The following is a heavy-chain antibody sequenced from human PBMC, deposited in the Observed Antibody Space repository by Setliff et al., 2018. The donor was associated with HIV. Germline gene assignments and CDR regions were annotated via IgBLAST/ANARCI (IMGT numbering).Heavy chain of an antibody. V-gene: IGHV5-51*01. J-gene: IGHJ3*02. D-gene: IGHD3-22*01. CDR1: GYSFTSYW. CDR2: IYPGDSDT. Sequence: GESLTISCQGSGYSFTSYWIGWVRQMPGKGLEWMGIIYPGDSDTRYSPSFQGQVTISADKSISTAYLQWSSLKASDTAMYYCARPNYYDSSGFNDAFDIWGQGTMVTVSS. CDR3: ARPNYYDSSGFNDAFDI.